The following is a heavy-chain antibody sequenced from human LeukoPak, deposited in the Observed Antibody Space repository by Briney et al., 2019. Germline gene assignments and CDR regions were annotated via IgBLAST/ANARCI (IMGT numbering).Heavy chain of an antibody. V-gene: IGHV1-2*04. D-gene: IGHD1-26*01. CDR1: GYTFTGYY. J-gene: IGHJ3*02. CDR2: INPNSGGT. Sequence: ASVKVSCKASGYTFTGYYMHWVPQAPGQGLEWMGWINPNSGGTNYAQKFQGWVTMTRDTSIGTAYMELSRLRSDDTAVYYCARWVGDAFDIWGQGTMVTVSS. CDR3: ARWVGDAFDI.